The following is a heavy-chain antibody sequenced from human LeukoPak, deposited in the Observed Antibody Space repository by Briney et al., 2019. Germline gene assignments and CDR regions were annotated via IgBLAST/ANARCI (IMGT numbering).Heavy chain of an antibody. J-gene: IGHJ6*02. V-gene: IGHV4-59*12. CDR1: GASINSFY. Sequence: SETLSLTCSVSGASINSFYWNWIRQSPGKGLEWLGNIHYRGSTNYNPSLKSRVTISVDTSKNQFSLKLSSVTAADTAVYYCARGDSGDYPDFYYYAMDVWGQGTTVTVSS. CDR2: IHYRGST. CDR3: ARGDSGDYPDFYYYAMDV. D-gene: IGHD4-17*01.